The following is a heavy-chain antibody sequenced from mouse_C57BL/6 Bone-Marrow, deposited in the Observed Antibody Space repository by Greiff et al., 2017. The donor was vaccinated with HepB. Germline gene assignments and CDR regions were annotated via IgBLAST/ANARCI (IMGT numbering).Heavy chain of an antibody. CDR2: ISGGGGNT. Sequence: EVKLMESGGGLVKPGGSLKLSCAASGFTFSSYTMSWVRQTPEKRLEWVATISGGGGNTYYPDSVKGRFTISRDNAKNTLYLQMSSLRSEDTALYYCARLYSFAYWGQGTLVTVSA. J-gene: IGHJ3*01. CDR3: ARLYSFAY. D-gene: IGHD1-1*01. CDR1: GFTFSSYT. V-gene: IGHV5-9*01.